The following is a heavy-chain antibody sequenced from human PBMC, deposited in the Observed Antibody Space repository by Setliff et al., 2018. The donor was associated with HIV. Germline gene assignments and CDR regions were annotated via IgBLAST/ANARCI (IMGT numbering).Heavy chain of an antibody. CDR1: GGSISSGSYY. J-gene: IGHJ6*03. CDR2: IYTSGST. V-gene: IGHV4-61*02. Sequence: PSETLSLTCTVSGGSISSGSYYWSWIRQPAGKGLEWIRRIYTSGSTNYNPSLKSRVTISVDTSKNQFSLKLRSVTAADTAAYYCARETYYYDNPQYYYYYMDVWGKGTTVTVSS. D-gene: IGHD3-22*01. CDR3: ARETYYYDNPQYYYYYMDV.